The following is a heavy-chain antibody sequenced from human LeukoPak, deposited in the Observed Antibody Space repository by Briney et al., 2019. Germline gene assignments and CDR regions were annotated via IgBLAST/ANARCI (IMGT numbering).Heavy chain of an antibody. CDR2: ISTESIYI. J-gene: IGHJ6*02. Sequence: GGSLRLSCSASGFTFDSYTMNWVRQAPGKGLEWVSSISTESIYIYYADSMKGRFTISKDDARNSLYLQMNSLRAEDTAVYYCARGHYGDTYGMDVWGPGTTVTVSS. V-gene: IGHV3-21*01. CDR3: ARGHYGDTYGMDV. CDR1: GFTFDSYT. D-gene: IGHD4-17*01.